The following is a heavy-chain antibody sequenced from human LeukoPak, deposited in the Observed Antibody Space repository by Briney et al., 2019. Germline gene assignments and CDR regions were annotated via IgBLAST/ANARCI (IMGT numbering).Heavy chain of an antibody. J-gene: IGHJ4*02. CDR1: GGSIGSGSYY. Sequence: SETLSLTCTVSGGSIGSGSYYWGWIRQPAWKGLEWIGHIYSSGSTSYNPSLQSRVTISVDTSKHQFSLEVTSVTAADTAVYYCARAGGSVGWYGTIDYWGQGTLVTVSS. V-gene: IGHV4-61*09. CDR2: IYSSGST. D-gene: IGHD6-19*01. CDR3: ARAGGSVGWYGTIDY.